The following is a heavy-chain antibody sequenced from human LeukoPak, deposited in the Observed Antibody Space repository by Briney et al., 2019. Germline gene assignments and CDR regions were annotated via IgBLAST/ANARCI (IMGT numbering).Heavy chain of an antibody. D-gene: IGHD3-10*01. Sequence: SETLSLTCAVSGGSISSGGYSWSWIRQPPGKGLEWIGYIYHSGSTYYNPSLKSRVTISVDRSKNQFSLKLSSVTAADTAVYYCARLNYYGSGTYYWFDPWGQGTLVTVSS. CDR1: GGSISSGGYS. J-gene: IGHJ5*02. CDR3: ARLNYYGSGTYYWFDP. CDR2: IYHSGST. V-gene: IGHV4-30-2*01.